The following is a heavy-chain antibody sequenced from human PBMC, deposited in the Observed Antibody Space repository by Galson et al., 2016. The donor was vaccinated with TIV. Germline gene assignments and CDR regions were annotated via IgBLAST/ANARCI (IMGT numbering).Heavy chain of an antibody. CDR1: SGSMSSSDYY. CDR3: ARDPRGLTFDI. J-gene: IGHJ3*02. Sequence: TLSLTCTVSSGSMSSSDYYWNWIRQPAGKGLEWVGRVYASGSPNYNPSLESRLTISIDTSKNRFFLKLTSVTAADTAVYYCARDPRGLTFDIWGQGTTVTVSS. V-gene: IGHV4-61*02. CDR2: VYASGSP. D-gene: IGHD3-10*01.